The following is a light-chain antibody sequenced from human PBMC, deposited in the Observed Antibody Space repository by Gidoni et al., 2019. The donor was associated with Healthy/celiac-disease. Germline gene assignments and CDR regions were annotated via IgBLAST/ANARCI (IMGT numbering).Light chain of an antibody. Sequence: DIQMTQPPSSLSASVGDRVTLTCRASQSISSYLNWYQQKPGNTPQLLIYASSSLQSGVPSRFSGSGSGTDFTLTISSLQAEDFATYYCQQSYSTLYTFGQGTKLEIK. J-gene: IGKJ2*01. CDR1: QSISSY. CDR3: QQSYSTLYT. V-gene: IGKV1-39*01. CDR2: ASS.